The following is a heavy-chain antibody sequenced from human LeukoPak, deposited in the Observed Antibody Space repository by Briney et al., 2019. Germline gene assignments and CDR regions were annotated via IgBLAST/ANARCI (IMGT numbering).Heavy chain of an antibody. CDR2: INPNSGGT. V-gene: IGHV1-2*02. CDR1: GYTFTGYY. CDR3: ARDAAYCGGDCYSDY. Sequence: ASVKVSCKSCGYTFTGYYMHWVRQAPGQGLEWMGWINPNSGGTNYAQKFQGRVTMTRDTSISTAYMELSRLRSDDTAVYYCARDAAYCGGDCYSDYWGQGTLVTVSS. D-gene: IGHD2-21*02. J-gene: IGHJ4*02.